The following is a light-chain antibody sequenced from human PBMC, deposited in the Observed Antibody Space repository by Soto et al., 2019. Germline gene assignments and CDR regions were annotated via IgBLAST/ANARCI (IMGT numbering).Light chain of an antibody. CDR1: SGHSTYI. V-gene: IGLV4-60*02. J-gene: IGLJ3*02. CDR2: LDRSGSY. CDR3: ETWYSNTHKV. Sequence: QLVLTQSSSASASLGSSVKLTWILSSGHSTYIIAWHQQQPGKAPRFLMTLDRSGSYNRGSGVPDRFSGSSSGADRYLTISNLQFEDEGDYYSETWYSNTHKVFGGGTKLTVL.